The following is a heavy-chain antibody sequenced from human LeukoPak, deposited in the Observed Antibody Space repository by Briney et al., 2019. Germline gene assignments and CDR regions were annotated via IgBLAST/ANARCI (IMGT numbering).Heavy chain of an antibody. V-gene: IGHV3-21*01. J-gene: IGHJ4*02. Sequence: GGSLRLSCAASGFTFSNYWVHWVRQAPGKGLEWVSSISSSSSYIYYADSVKGRFTISRDNAKNSLYLQMNSLRAEDTAVYYCARAPPTPDYWGQGTLVTVSS. CDR2: ISSSSSYI. CDR1: GFTFSNYW. CDR3: ARAPPTPDY.